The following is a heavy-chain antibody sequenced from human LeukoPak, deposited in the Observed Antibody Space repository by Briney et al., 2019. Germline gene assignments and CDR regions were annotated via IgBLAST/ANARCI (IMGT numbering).Heavy chain of an antibody. J-gene: IGHJ3*02. CDR2: IYYSGST. Sequence: PSETLSLTCTASGGSISSSSYYWGWIRQPPGKGLEWIGSIYYSGSTYYNPSLKSRVTISVDTSKNQFSLKLSSVTAADTAVYYCARRVLELTPHAFDIWGQGTMVTVSS. D-gene: IGHD1-7*01. CDR3: ARRVLELTPHAFDI. CDR1: GGSISSSSYY. V-gene: IGHV4-39*01.